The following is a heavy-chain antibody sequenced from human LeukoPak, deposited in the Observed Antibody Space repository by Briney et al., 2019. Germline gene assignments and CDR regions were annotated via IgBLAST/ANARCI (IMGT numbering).Heavy chain of an antibody. V-gene: IGHV4-39*01. CDR2: IYYNEDT. CDR1: DDAISTTAYY. J-gene: IGHJ5*02. Sequence: SETLSLTCSVSDDAISTTAYYWGWVRQSPGKGLEWIGSIYYNEDTYYDPSLKSRISISIDTSKNQFSLNLNSMTAADSGVYYCARHFRFIGFGELLAVDTWGQGTRVIVSS. D-gene: IGHD3-10*01. CDR3: ARHFRFIGFGELLAVDT.